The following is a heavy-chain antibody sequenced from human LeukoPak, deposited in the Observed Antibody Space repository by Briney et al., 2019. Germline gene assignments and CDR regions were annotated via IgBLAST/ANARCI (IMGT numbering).Heavy chain of an antibody. CDR1: GYTFTSYG. CDR2: ISAYNGNT. J-gene: IGHJ4*02. CDR3: ARVVAGYYDSSGYLDY. V-gene: IGHV1-18*01. D-gene: IGHD3-22*01. Sequence: GASVKVFCKASGYTFTSYGISWVRQAPGQGLEWMGWISAYNGNTNYAQKLQGRVTMTTDTSTSTAYMKLRSLRSDDRAVYYCARVVAGYYDSSGYLDYWGQGTLVTVSS.